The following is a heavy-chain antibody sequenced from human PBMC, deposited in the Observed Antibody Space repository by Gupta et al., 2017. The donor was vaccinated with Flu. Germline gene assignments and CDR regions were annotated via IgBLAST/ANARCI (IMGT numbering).Heavy chain of an antibody. D-gene: IGHD4-17*01. CDR2: VYPDDADA. CDR3: ARLRAGGAMPQTPKRNGAYYFDF. V-gene: IGHV5-51*01. J-gene: IGHJ4*02. Sequence: EVQLVQSGAEVKKPGESLRISCKGSGYTFTTYWIALVRQLPGKGLEYMGIVYPDDADAKYSPSFRGQVAISADKSISSAYLQWSGLKASDTAIYYCARLRAGGAMPQTPKRNGAYYFDFWGQGTLVTVSS. CDR1: GYTFTTYW.